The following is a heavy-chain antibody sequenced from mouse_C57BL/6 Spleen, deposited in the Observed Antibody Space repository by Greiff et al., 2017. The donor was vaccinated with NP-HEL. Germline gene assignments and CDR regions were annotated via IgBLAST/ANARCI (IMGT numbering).Heavy chain of an antibody. J-gene: IGHJ4*01. D-gene: IGHD1-1*01. CDR3: GRSFYYAMDY. V-gene: IGHV1-64*01. Sequence: QVQLKQPGAELVKPGASVKLSCKASGYTFTSYWMHWVKQRPGQGLEWIGMIHPNSGSTNYNEKFKSKATLTVDKSSSTAYMQLSSLTSEDSAVYYCGRSFYYAMDYWGQGTSVTVSS. CDR2: IHPNSGST. CDR1: GYTFTSYW.